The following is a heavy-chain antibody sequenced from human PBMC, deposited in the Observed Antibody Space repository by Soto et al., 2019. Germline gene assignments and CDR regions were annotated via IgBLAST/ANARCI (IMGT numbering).Heavy chain of an antibody. Sequence: EVQVSESGGGLVQPGGSLRLSCEASKLTYRDYAMTWVRQAPGKGLEWVASISGSGDNTYYADSVKGRFAISRDNSKSTLYLQMNSLRGDDAAIYYCATDPNFYDDSAYFTSRWFDNWGQGTQVTVSS. CDR2: ISGSGDNT. J-gene: IGHJ4*02. V-gene: IGHV3-23*01. CDR3: ATDPNFYDDSAYFTSRWFDN. CDR1: KLTYRDYA. D-gene: IGHD3-22*01.